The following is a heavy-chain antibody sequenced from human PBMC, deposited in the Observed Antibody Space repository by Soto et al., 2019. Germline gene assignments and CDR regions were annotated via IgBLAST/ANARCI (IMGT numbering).Heavy chain of an antibody. D-gene: IGHD6-19*01. CDR2: ISYDGSNK. Sequence: QVQLVESGGGVVQPGRSLRLSCAASGFTFSSYGMHWVRQAPGKGLEWVAVISYDGSNKYYADSVKGRFTISRDNSKNTLYLQMNSLRAEDTAVYYCAKEWTQWLALDYWGQGTLVTVSS. J-gene: IGHJ4*02. V-gene: IGHV3-30*18. CDR1: GFTFSSYG. CDR3: AKEWTQWLALDY.